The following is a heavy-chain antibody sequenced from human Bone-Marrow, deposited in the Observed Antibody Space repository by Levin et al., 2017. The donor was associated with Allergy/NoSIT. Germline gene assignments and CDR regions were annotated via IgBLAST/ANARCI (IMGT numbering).Heavy chain of an antibody. D-gene: IGHD2-15*01. CDR1: GYTFTDYY. Sequence: ASVKVSCEASGYTFTDYYLHWVRQAPGHGLEWMGWINPNSGGTNYAQEFQGRITMTRDTSLSASYMELCSLRPDDTAVYYCARDNEVEDNTYTWFDSWGPGTLVTVSS. CDR3: ARDNEVEDNTYTWFDS. J-gene: IGHJ5*01. CDR2: INPNSGGT. V-gene: IGHV1-2*02.